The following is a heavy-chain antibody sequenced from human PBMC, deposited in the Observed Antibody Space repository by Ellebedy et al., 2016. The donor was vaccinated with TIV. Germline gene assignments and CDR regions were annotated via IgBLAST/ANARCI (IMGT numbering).Heavy chain of an antibody. CDR2: INHSGST. CDR1: GGSFSGYY. D-gene: IGHD3-10*01. CDR3: ARRTVKLLWFGELISNWFDP. J-gene: IGHJ5*02. V-gene: IGHV4-34*01. Sequence: SETLSLXXAVYGGSFSGYYWSWIRQPPGKGLEWIGEINHSGSTNYNPSLKSRVTISVDTSKNQFSLKLSSVTAADTAVYYCARRTVKLLWFGELISNWFDPWGQGTLVTVSS.